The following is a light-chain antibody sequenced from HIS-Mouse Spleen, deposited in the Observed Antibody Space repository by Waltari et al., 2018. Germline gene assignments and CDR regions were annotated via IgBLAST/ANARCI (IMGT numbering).Light chain of an antibody. CDR2: DVS. V-gene: IGLV2-14*03. CDR3: SSYTSSSTRV. Sequence: QSALTQPASVSGSPGQSITIPCTGTSRDVGGYNYVSWYQQHPGKAPKLMIYDVSNRPSGVSNRFSGSKSGNTASLTISGLQAEDEADYYCSSYTSSSTRVFGGGTKLTVL. CDR1: SRDVGGYNY. J-gene: IGLJ3*02.